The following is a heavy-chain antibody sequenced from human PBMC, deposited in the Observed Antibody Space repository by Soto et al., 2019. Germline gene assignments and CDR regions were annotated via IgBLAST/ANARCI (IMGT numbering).Heavy chain of an antibody. CDR1: GFTFSSYG. CDR2: IWYDGSNK. V-gene: IGHV3-33*01. Sequence: GGSLRLSCAASGFTFSSYGMHWVRQAPGKGLEWVAVIWYDGSNKYYADSVKGRFTISRDNSKNTLYLQMNSLRAEDTAVYYCASSLGDSSSWYPGRFDYWGRGTLVTVSS. J-gene: IGHJ4*02. D-gene: IGHD6-13*01. CDR3: ASSLGDSSSWYPGRFDY.